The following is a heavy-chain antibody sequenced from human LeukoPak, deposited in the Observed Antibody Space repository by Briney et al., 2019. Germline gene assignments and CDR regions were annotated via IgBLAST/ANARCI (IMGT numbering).Heavy chain of an antibody. Sequence: SETLSLTCTVSGGSISSAAYYLNWIRQHPGKGLEWIGYIYNSGTTYYNPSLKSRVTISVDTSKNQFSLNLSSVTAADTAVYYCATTAPPLVVPAAPYYYYGMDVWGKGTPLTVSS. D-gene: IGHD2-2*01. CDR1: GGSISSAAYY. V-gene: IGHV4-31*03. CDR2: IYNSGTT. J-gene: IGHJ6*04. CDR3: ATTAPPLVVPAAPYYYYGMDV.